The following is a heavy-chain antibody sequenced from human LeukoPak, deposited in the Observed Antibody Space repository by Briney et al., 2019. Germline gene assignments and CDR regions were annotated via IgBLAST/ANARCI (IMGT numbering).Heavy chain of an antibody. CDR3: ARLGSVGYYNYQYMDI. D-gene: IGHD3-10*01. Sequence: KPSETLSLTCAVYGGSFIGYYWSWIRQPPGKGLEWIGEINDIGNTNYDPSLRSRVTISVDTSKNKFSLSLTSATAADTAVYFCARLGSVGYYNYQYMDIWGNGTTVTVSS. J-gene: IGHJ6*03. CDR1: GGSFIGYY. CDR2: INDIGNT. V-gene: IGHV4-34*01.